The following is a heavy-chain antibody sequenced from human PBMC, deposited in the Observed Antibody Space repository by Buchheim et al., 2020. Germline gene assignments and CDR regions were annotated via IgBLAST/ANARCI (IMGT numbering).Heavy chain of an antibody. J-gene: IGHJ4*02. Sequence: QVQLVESGGGVVQPGRSLRLSCAASGFTFSSYAMHWVRQAPGKGLEWVAVISYDGSNKYYADSVKGRFPISRDNSKNMLNLQMNSLRAEDTAVYYCARDPGIAAAGIDYWGQGTL. CDR2: ISYDGSNK. D-gene: IGHD6-13*01. CDR1: GFTFSSYA. CDR3: ARDPGIAAAGIDY. V-gene: IGHV3-30*04.